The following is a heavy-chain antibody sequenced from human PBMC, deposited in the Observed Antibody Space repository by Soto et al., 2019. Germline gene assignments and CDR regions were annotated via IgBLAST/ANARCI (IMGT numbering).Heavy chain of an antibody. J-gene: IGHJ6*02. Sequence: SETLSLTCTVSGGSSRGGAYCCGWIRQPPGKGLEWIGTFYYSGSTYYNPSLKSRVTISVDTSKNQFSLKVSSVTAADTAVYYCARLGGYCTTSCYGYYAMDVWGQGTTVTVSS. V-gene: IGHV4-39*01. D-gene: IGHD2-8*01. CDR2: FYYSGST. CDR3: ARLGGYCTTSCYGYYAMDV. CDR1: GGSSRGGAYC.